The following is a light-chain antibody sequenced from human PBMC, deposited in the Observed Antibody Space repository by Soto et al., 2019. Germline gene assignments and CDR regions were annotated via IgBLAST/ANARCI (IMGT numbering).Light chain of an antibody. Sequence: QSAVTQPASVSGSPGQSITISCTGTSSDVGSYNLVSWYQQHPGKAPKLMIYEGSKRPSGVSNRFSGSKSGNTASLTISGLQAEDEADYYCTSYKGSSTYVFGTGTKVTVL. J-gene: IGLJ1*01. CDR1: SSDVGSYNL. CDR3: TSYKGSSTYV. CDR2: EGS. V-gene: IGLV2-14*02.